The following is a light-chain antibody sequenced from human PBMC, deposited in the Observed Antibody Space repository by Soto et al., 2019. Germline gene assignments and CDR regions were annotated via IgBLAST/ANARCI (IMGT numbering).Light chain of an antibody. CDR1: QSVSSSY. CDR2: GAS. J-gene: IGKJ5*01. Sequence: EVVLTQSPGTLALSRGERATLSCRASQSVSSSYLAWYQHRPGQAPRLLIFGASSRATGIPDRFSGSGSGRDFTLTISGLEPEDFAVYYCQQDYNLPFTFGQGTRLEIK. V-gene: IGKV3-20*01. CDR3: QQDYNLPFT.